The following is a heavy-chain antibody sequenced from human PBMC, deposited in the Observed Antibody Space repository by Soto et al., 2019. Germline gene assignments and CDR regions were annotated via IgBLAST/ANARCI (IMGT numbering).Heavy chain of an antibody. J-gene: IGHJ4*02. D-gene: IGHD3-22*01. Sequence: QVQLVESGGGVVQPGRSLRLSCAASGFTFSSYGMHWVRQAPGTGLEWVAVIWYDGSNKYYADSVKGRFTISRDNSKNTLYLQMNSLRAEDTAGNYCASEYDSSGYRCYPFAYWGQGTLVTASS. CDR1: GFTFSSYG. V-gene: IGHV3-33*01. CDR3: ASEYDSSGYRCYPFAY. CDR2: IWYDGSNK.